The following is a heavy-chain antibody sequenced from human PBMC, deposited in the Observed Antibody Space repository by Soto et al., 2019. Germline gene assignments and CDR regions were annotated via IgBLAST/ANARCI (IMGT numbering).Heavy chain of an antibody. CDR3: AKTRGGYYYGSGSYYVGAFDI. Sequence: FADSVKGRFTISIDNSKNTLYLQMNSLRAEDTAVYYCAKTRGGYYYGSGSYYVGAFDIWGQGTMVTVSS. J-gene: IGHJ3*02. V-gene: IGHV3-23*01. D-gene: IGHD3-10*01.